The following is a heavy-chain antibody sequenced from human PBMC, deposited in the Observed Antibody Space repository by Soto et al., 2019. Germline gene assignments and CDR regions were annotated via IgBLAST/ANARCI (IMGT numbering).Heavy chain of an antibody. J-gene: IGHJ5*02. CDR3: AKDPIPDSNYVFNWFDP. V-gene: IGHV3-9*01. Sequence: EVQLVESGGGLVQPGRSLRLSCAASGFTFDDYVMHWVRQAPGKGLEWVSGISWNSSNIGYADSVKGRFTISSDNAQNSLYLKMHSLRDEDTALYYCAKDPIPDSNYVFNWFDPWGQGTLFTVSS. D-gene: IGHD4-4*01. CDR1: GFTFDDYV. CDR2: ISWNSSNI.